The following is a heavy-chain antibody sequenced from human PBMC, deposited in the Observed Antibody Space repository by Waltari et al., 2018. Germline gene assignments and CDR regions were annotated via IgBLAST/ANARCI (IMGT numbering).Heavy chain of an antibody. CDR2: INRDGSST. J-gene: IGHJ4*02. Sequence: EVQLVESGGGLVQPGGSLRLSCAASGFTFSSYWMHWVRQAPGKGLVWVERINRDGSSTSYADTVKGRFTISRDNAKNTLYLQMNSLRAEDTAVYYCARDGDYSNCLDYWGQGTLVTVSS. D-gene: IGHD4-4*01. CDR3: ARDGDYSNCLDY. V-gene: IGHV3-74*01. CDR1: GFTFSSYW.